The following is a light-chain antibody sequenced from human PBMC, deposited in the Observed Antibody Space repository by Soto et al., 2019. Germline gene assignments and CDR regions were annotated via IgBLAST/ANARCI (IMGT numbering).Light chain of an antibody. V-gene: IGKV3-15*01. CDR1: ENINNR. CDR2: GAS. Sequence: EVVMTQSPATLSVSPGERATLSCRASENINNRLAWYQQTPGQAPRLLIYGASTRATGIPDRFRGSGSGTEFSLTIGSLQSEDFAVYYWPQYSDWPPWTFGQGTKVEIK. CDR3: PQYSDWPPWT. J-gene: IGKJ1*01.